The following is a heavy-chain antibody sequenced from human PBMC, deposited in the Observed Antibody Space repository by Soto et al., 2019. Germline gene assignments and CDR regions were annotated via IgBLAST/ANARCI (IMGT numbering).Heavy chain of an antibody. Sequence: QVQLVESGGGVVQPGRSLRLSCAASGFTFNRYAIHWVRQAPGKGLEWVAVISYGGSDKYYADSVKGRFTVSRDNSKNTLYLQMNSLRAEDTAIYYCAKGADWFDPWGQGTLVTVSS. CDR2: ISYGGSDK. CDR1: GFTFNRYA. D-gene: IGHD3-16*01. V-gene: IGHV3-30-3*01. CDR3: AKGADWFDP. J-gene: IGHJ5*02.